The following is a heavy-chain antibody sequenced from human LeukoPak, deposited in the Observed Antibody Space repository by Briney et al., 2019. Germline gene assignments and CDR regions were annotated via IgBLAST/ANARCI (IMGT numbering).Heavy chain of an antibody. D-gene: IGHD2-2*01. CDR1: GFTFSSYG. V-gene: IGHV3-30*03. CDR3: ARDYCSSTSCFPGDAFDI. CDR2: ISYDGSNK. J-gene: IGHJ3*02. Sequence: PGRSLRLSCAASGFTFSSYGMHWVRQAPGKGLEWVAVISYDGSNKYYADSVKGRFTISRDNAKNSLYLQMNSLRAEDTAVYYCARDYCSSTSCFPGDAFDIWGQGTMVTVSS.